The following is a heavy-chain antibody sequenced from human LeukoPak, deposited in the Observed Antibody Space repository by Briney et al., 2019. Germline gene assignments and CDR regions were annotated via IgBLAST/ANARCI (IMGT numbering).Heavy chain of an antibody. CDR1: GGSISTNY. CDR3: ARDDYYYYGMDV. CDR2: IKPDGSEK. J-gene: IGHJ6*02. V-gene: IGHV3-7*05. Sequence: ETLSLTCTVSGGSISTNYWSWVRQAPGKGLEWVAMIKPDGSEKYYVDSVKGLFTISRDNAKNSLYLQMNSLRAEDTALYCCARDDYYYYGMDVWGQGTTVTVSS.